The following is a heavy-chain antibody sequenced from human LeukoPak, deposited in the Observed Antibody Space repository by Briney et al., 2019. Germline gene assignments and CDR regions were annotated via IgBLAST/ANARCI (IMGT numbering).Heavy chain of an antibody. CDR3: ARRLTQYDCFDP. CDR1: GDSVLSNSVT. J-gene: IGHJ5*02. V-gene: IGHV6-1*01. D-gene: IGHD2-2*01. Sequence: SQTLSLTCAISGDSVLSNSVTWNWIRQSPSRGLEWLGRTYYRSTWYNDYAVSVRGRITVNPDTSKNQFSLHLSSVTPEDTAVYYCARRLTQYDCFDPWGQGILVTVSS. CDR2: TYYRSTWYN.